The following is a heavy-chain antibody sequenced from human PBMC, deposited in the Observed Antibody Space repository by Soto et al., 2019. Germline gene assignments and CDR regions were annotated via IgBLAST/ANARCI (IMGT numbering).Heavy chain of an antibody. CDR1: GGTFSSYA. V-gene: IGHV1-69*13. D-gene: IGHD5-12*01. J-gene: IGHJ4*02. Sequence: SVKVSCKASGGTFSSYAISWVRQAPGQGLEWMGGIIPIFGTANYAQKFQGRVTITADESTSTAYMELSSLRSEDTAVYYCERGKEMATIRGDFDYWGQGTLVTVSS. CDR3: ERGKEMATIRGDFDY. CDR2: IIPIFGTA.